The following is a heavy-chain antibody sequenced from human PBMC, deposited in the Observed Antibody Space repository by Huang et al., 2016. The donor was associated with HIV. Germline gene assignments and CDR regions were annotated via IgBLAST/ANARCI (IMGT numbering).Heavy chain of an antibody. J-gene: IGHJ4*02. Sequence: VQLVESGGGVVQPGRSLRLACAASGFSFSTYGLHWVRQAPGKGREWVGVISYDGSNKYYAHSVKGRFTISRDTYENKVYLQMNSLRHEDTAVYYCAKDGADEEWDIDYWGQGTLVTVSS. CDR3: AKDGADEEWDIDY. V-gene: IGHV3-30*18. D-gene: IGHD1-26*01. CDR2: ISYDGSNK. CDR1: GFSFSTYG.